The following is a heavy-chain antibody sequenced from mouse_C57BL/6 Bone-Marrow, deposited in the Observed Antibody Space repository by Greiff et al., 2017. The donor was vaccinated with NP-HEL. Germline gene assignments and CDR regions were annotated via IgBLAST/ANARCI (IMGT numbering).Heavy chain of an antibody. CDR2: IYPRSGNT. CDR3: ATSVNSLYYYAIDY. CDR1: GYTFTSYG. Sequence: VQLQQSGAELARPGASVKLSCKASGYTFTSYGIRWVKQRTGQGLEWIGEIYPRSGNTDYNEKFKGKATLTADKSSSTAYMELRSLTSEDSAVYSCATSVNSLYYYAIDYWGQGTSVTVSS. V-gene: IGHV1-81*01. D-gene: IGHD6-1*01. J-gene: IGHJ4*01.